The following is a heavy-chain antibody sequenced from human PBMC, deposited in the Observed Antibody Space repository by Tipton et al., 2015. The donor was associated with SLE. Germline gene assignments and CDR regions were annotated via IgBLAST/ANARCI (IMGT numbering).Heavy chain of an antibody. D-gene: IGHD4-17*01. V-gene: IGHV3-23*01. Sequence: SLRLSCAASGFTFSSYFMSWVRQAPGKGLEWVSAISGSGGRTDYADSAKGRFTISRDNSKNTLYLQMGSLRAEDMAVYYCARGGYGDYYYYYYYGMDVWGQGTTVTVSS. CDR3: ARGGYGDYYYYYYYGMDV. J-gene: IGHJ6*02. CDR2: ISGSGGRT. CDR1: GFTFSSYF.